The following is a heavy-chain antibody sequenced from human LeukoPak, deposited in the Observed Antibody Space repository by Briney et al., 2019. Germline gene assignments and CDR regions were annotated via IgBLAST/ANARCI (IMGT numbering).Heavy chain of an antibody. Sequence: KPSETLSLTCTVSGGSISSGGYYWSWIRQHPGKGLEWIGYIYYSGSTYYNPSLKSRVTISVDTSKNQFSLKLGSVTAADAAVYYCARDYCSGGSCYSAYWGQGTLVTVSS. V-gene: IGHV4-31*03. CDR1: GGSISSGGYY. CDR2: IYYSGST. J-gene: IGHJ4*02. CDR3: ARDYCSGGSCYSAY. D-gene: IGHD2-15*01.